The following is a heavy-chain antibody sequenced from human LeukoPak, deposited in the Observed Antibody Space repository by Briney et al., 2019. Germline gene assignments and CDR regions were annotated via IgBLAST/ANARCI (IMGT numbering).Heavy chain of an antibody. CDR3: ARDAYYYDSSGYPPGYFQH. D-gene: IGHD3-22*01. V-gene: IGHV4-4*07. CDR2: IYTSGST. CDR1: GGSISSYY. J-gene: IGHJ1*01. Sequence: PSETLSLTCTVSGGSISSYYWSWIRQPAGKGLEWIGRIYTSGSTNYNPSLKSRVTMSVDTSKNQFSLKLSSVTAADTAVYYCARDAYYYDSSGYPPGYFQHWGQGTLVTVSS.